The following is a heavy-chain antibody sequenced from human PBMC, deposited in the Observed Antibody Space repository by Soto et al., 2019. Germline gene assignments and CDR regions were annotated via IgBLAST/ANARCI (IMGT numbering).Heavy chain of an antibody. D-gene: IGHD2-15*01. CDR1: GGTFSSYT. CDR3: ATSSAGYCSGGSCETAGSDY. V-gene: IGHV1-69*02. CDR2: IVPILGIA. Sequence: QVQLVQSGAEVKKPGSSVKVSCKASGGTFSSYTISWVRQAPGQGLEWMGRIVPILGIANYAQKFQGRVKITAEKSTSTAYMELSSLRSEDTAVYYCATSSAGYCSGGSCETAGSDYWGQGTLSTVSS. J-gene: IGHJ4*02.